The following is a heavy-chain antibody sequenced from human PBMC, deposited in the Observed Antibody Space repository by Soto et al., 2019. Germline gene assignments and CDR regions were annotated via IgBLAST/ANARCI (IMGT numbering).Heavy chain of an antibody. D-gene: IGHD3-9*01. CDR1: GYTFTTYG. CDR2: ISAYNGNT. V-gene: IGHV1-18*01. Sequence: QVQLVQSGAEVKKPGASVKVSCKASGYTFTTYGISWVRQAPGQGLEWMGWISAYNGNTNYAQKLQGRVTMTTDTPTSTAYMELRRLRSDETAVHYCARDPMTGYLQFDYWGQGTLVNVSS. J-gene: IGHJ4*02. CDR3: ARDPMTGYLQFDY.